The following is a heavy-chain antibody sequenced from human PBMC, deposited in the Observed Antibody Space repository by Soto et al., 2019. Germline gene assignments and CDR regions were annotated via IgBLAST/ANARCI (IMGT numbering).Heavy chain of an antibody. V-gene: IGHV4-30-2*01. J-gene: IGHJ6*02. D-gene: IGHD6-25*01. CDR2: IYHSVST. CDR3: ARGPGIAAAESYYYYGMDV. Sequence: SETLSLTCAVSGGSISSGGYSWSWIRQPPGKGLEWIGYIYHSVSTYYNTSLKSRVNISVDKSKNQFTMKQNSMTAAYTAVFYCARGPGIAAAESYYYYGMDVWGQGTTVT. CDR1: GGSISSGGYS.